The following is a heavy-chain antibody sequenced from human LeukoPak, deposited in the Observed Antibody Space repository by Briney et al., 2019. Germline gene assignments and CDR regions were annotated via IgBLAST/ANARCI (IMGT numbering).Heavy chain of an antibody. D-gene: IGHD3-16*02. CDR1: GYTFTDYY. CDR3: ATASLTHLYFDY. J-gene: IGHJ4*02. V-gene: IGHV1-69-2*01. Sequence: ASVKVSCKTSGYTFTDYYIHWVQQAPGRGLEWMGRIDPEDGETKFSEKFQGRLTITADTSTNTAYMELSSLTSEDTAIYFCATASLTHLYFDYWGQGTLVTVSS. CDR2: IDPEDGET.